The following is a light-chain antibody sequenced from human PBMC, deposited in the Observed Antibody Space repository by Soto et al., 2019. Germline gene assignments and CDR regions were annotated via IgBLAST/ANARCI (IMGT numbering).Light chain of an antibody. CDR1: QTINTW. V-gene: IGKV1-5*01. CDR3: QQYASYSPT. Sequence: DIQMTQSPATLSGSVGDRVTLTCRASQTINTWLAWHQLKPGKAPKLLIYDASTLESGVPSRFSGSGSGTEFTLTISSLQPDDFATYYCQQYASYSPTFGQGTKVDIK. J-gene: IGKJ1*01. CDR2: DAS.